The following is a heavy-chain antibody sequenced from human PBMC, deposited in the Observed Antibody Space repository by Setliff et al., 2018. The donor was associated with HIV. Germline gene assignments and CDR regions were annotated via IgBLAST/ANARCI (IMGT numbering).Heavy chain of an antibody. CDR3: ARELPGVCYFDD. J-gene: IGHJ4*02. D-gene: IGHD2-21*02. V-gene: IGHV1-46*01. Sequence: ASVKVSCKSSGYTFADYAIHWVRQAPGQRLEWMGMVYPSDGSTSYAQKFQGRVTMTRDTSTSTIYMELNSLTSEDTAVYYCARELPGVCYFDDWGQGTLVTVSS. CDR2: VYPSDGST. CDR1: GYTFADYA.